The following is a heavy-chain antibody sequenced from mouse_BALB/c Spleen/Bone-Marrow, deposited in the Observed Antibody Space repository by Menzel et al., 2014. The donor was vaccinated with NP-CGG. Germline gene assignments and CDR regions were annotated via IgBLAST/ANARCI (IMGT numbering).Heavy chain of an antibody. CDR1: GYAFSTYW. CDR2: IYPGDGDT. CDR3: ARVGFSFDY. V-gene: IGHV1-80*01. J-gene: IGHJ2*01. D-gene: IGHD3-1*01. Sequence: VKLMESGAELVRPGSSVKISCKASGYAFSTYWMNWVKPRPGQGLEWIGQIYPGDGDTNYNGKFKGKATLTADRSSSTASMQLSSLTSEDSAVYFCARVGFSFDYWGQGTTLTVSS.